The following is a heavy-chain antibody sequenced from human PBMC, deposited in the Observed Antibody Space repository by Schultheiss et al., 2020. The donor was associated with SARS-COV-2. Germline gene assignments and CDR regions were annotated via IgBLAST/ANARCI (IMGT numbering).Heavy chain of an antibody. Sequence: SETLSLTCTVSGGSISSSSYYWSWIRQPPGKGLEWIGYIYHSRTTNYNPALKSRVTISVDTSKNQFSLKLSSVTAADTAVYYCARSEDFWSGYSLDYWGQGTLVTVSS. V-gene: IGHV4-61*05. D-gene: IGHD3-3*01. CDR2: IYHSRTT. J-gene: IGHJ4*02. CDR1: GGSISSSSYY. CDR3: ARSEDFWSGYSLDY.